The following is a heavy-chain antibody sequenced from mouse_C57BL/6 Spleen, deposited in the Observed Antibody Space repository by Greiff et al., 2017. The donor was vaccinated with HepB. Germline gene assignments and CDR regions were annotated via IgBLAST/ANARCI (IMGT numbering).Heavy chain of an antibody. CDR1: GYTFTSYW. Sequence: VQLQQPGAELVKPGASVKMSCKASGYTFTSYWITWVKQRPGKGLEWIGDIYPGSGSTNYNEKFKSKATLTVDTSSSTAYMQLSSLTSEDSAVYYCARYYDYSYYFDYWGQGTTLSVSS. D-gene: IGHD2-4*01. V-gene: IGHV1-55*01. CDR3: ARYYDYSYYFDY. CDR2: IYPGSGST. J-gene: IGHJ2*01.